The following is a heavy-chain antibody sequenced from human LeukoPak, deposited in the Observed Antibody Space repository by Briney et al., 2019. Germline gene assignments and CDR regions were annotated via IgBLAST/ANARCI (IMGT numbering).Heavy chain of an antibody. Sequence: GRSLRLSCAASGFTFSNYGMHWVRQAPGKGLEWVAVIWYDGSNKYHANSVKGRFSISRDNSKKTLSLQMNSLRAEDTAVYFCARDRSHMTGTTRYYYGMDVWGQGTTVTVSS. CDR3: ARDRSHMTGTTRYYYGMDV. CDR2: IWYDGSNK. D-gene: IGHD1-7*01. J-gene: IGHJ6*02. CDR1: GFTFSNYG. V-gene: IGHV3-33*08.